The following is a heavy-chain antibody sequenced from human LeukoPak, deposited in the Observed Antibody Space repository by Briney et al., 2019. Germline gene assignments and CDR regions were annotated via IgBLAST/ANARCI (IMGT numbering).Heavy chain of an antibody. CDR1: GFTFSSYG. V-gene: IGHV3-30*02. CDR3: AKDLKYSSLFDY. Sequence: GGSLRLSCAASGFTFSSYGMHWVRQAPGKGLEWVAFIRYDGSNKYYADSVKGRFTISRDNSKNTLYLQMNSLRAEDTAVYYCAKDLKYSSLFDYWGQGTLVTVSS. CDR2: IRYDGSNK. J-gene: IGHJ4*02. D-gene: IGHD6-6*01.